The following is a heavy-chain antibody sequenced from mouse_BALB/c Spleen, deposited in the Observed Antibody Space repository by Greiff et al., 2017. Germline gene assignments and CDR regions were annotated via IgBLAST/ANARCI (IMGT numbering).Heavy chain of an antibody. Sequence: DVQLQESGGGLVQPGGSRKLSCAASGFTFSSFGMHWVRQAPEKGLEWVAYISSGSSTNYYANTVKGRFTISRDNPKNTLFLQMTSLKSEDTAMYYCARGDYWGQGTTLTVSS. CDR2: ISSGSSTN. CDR1: GFTFSSFG. V-gene: IGHV5-17*02. CDR3: ARGDY. J-gene: IGHJ2*01.